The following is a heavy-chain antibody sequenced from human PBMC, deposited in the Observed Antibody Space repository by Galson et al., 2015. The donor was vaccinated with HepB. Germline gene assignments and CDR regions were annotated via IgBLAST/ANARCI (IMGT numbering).Heavy chain of an antibody. CDR3: ARQSREYSSGWYLGSFTYMDV. CDR1: GGSINTGGYF. J-gene: IGHJ6*03. CDR2: MFDRGST. D-gene: IGHD6-19*01. V-gene: IGHV4-30-2*02. Sequence: TLSLTCAVSGGSINTGGYFWSWIRQPPGKGLEWIGYMFDRGSTHYNAALRSRVTISLDTSKNQFSLRLNSVTAADTAVYYCARQSREYSSGWYLGSFTYMDVWGKGFTVTVSS.